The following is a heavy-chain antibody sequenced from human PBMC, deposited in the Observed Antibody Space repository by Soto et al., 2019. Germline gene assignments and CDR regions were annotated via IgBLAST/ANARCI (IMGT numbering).Heavy chain of an antibody. J-gene: IGHJ3*02. Sequence: EVQLVESGGGLVQPGGSLRLSCAASGFTFSSYWMSWVRQAPGKGLEWVANIKQDGSEKYYVDSVKGRFTISRDNAKNSLYLQMNSLRAEDTAVYYCARRPSYYDSSGYSLNDAFDIWGQGTMVTVSS. D-gene: IGHD3-22*01. CDR3: ARRPSYYDSSGYSLNDAFDI. CDR1: GFTFSSYW. V-gene: IGHV3-7*01. CDR2: IKQDGSEK.